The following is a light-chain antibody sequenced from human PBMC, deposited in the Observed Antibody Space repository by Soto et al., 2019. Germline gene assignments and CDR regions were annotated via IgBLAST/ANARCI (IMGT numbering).Light chain of an antibody. V-gene: IGKV1-5*03. CDR2: KAS. CDR1: QSISSW. J-gene: IGKJ1*01. Sequence: DIPMTQSPSTLSASVGDRVTITCRASQSISSWLAWYQQRQGKAPKLLIHKASNLESGVPSRFSGSGSGTELTITISCLQSEDFATYYCQQYYSYPRTFGQGTKVDIK. CDR3: QQYYSYPRT.